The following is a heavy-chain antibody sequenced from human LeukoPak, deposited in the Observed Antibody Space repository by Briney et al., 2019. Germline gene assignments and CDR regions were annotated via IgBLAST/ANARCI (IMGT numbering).Heavy chain of an antibody. D-gene: IGHD6-13*01. J-gene: IGHJ4*02. Sequence: GGSLRLSCAASGLTVSTNWMHWVRQAPGKGLVWVSHISTDARTITYADFVKGRFTISRDNAKNTLYLQMNSLRAEDTALYYCVRGQATAWGLDYWGQGTLVTVSS. CDR3: VRGQATAWGLDY. CDR1: GLTVSTNW. CDR2: ISTDARTI. V-gene: IGHV3-74*01.